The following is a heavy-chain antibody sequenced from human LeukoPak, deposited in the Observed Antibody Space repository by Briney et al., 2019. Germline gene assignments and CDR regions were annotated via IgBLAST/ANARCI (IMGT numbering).Heavy chain of an antibody. Sequence: PGGSLRLSCAASGFTFNNAWMSWVRQAPGKGLEWVGRIKSKTDGGTTDYAAPVKGRFTFSRDDSKNTLYLQMNSLKTDDTAVYYCTTAITMTLGAFDIWGHGTMVAVSS. J-gene: IGHJ3*02. CDR2: IKSKTDGGTT. CDR3: TTAITMTLGAFDI. CDR1: GFTFNNAW. V-gene: IGHV3-15*01. D-gene: IGHD3-22*01.